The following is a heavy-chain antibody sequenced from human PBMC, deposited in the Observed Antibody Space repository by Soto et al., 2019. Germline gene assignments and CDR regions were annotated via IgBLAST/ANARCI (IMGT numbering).Heavy chain of an antibody. J-gene: IGHJ4*02. Sequence: QVQLVQSGAEVKKPGASVKVSCKASGYTFTGYYMHWVRQAPGQGLEWMGWINPNSGGTNYAQKFQGWVTMTRDTSISTAYMELSRLRSDETAVYYCHVGVLGRGAREIGDYYFDYWGQGTLVTVSS. CDR1: GYTFTGYY. CDR2: INPNSGGT. V-gene: IGHV1-2*04. CDR3: HVGVLGRGAREIGDYYFDY. D-gene: IGHD3-16*01.